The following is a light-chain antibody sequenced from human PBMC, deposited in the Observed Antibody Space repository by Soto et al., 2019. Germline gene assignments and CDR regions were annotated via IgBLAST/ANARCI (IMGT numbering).Light chain of an antibody. CDR2: GAS. Sequence: DIQMTQSPSSLSAYVGDSVTITCRASQTIYNYLSWYQQKPGKAPKLLIYGASSLQSGVPARFSGSGFGTDFTLTINSLQPEYSAIYYCQETHSQPPCTFGRGTNLEIK. J-gene: IGKJ2*02. CDR3: QETHSQPPCT. V-gene: IGKV1-39*01. CDR1: QTIYNY.